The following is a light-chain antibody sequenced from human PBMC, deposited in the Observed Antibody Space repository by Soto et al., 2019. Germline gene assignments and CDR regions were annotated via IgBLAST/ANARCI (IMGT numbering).Light chain of an antibody. J-gene: IGLJ1*01. CDR3: SSYTSSRYV. Sequence: QSVRTQPASVSGSPGQSITIYCTGTSSDVGGYNYVSWYQQHPGKAPKLMIYDVSNRPSGVSNRFSGSKSGNTASLTISGLQAEDEADYYCSSYTSSRYVFGTGTKVTVL. CDR1: SSDVGGYNY. CDR2: DVS. V-gene: IGLV2-14*01.